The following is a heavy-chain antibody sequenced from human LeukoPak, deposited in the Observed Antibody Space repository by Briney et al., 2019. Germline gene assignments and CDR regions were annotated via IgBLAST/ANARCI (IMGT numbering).Heavy chain of an antibody. D-gene: IGHD6-19*01. Sequence: GGSLRLSCAASGFTFSSYGMHWVRQAPGKGLEWVAVISYDGSNKYYADSVKGRFTISRDNSKNTLYLQMNSLRAEDTAVYHCAKDLYGSGWYNYFDPWGQGALVTVSS. CDR3: AKDLYGSGWYNYFDP. J-gene: IGHJ5*02. CDR1: GFTFSSYG. V-gene: IGHV3-30*18. CDR2: ISYDGSNK.